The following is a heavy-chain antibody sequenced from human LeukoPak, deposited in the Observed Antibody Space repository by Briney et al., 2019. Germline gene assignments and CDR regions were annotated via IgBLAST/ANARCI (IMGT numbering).Heavy chain of an antibody. V-gene: IGHV3-23*01. D-gene: IGHD2-15*01. CDR2: ISGSGGST. CDR1: GFTFSSFA. CDR3: AKGKVVDLIRAFDI. J-gene: IGHJ3*02. Sequence: GGSLRLSCAASGFTFSSFAMSWVRQAPGKGLEWVSTISGSGGSTYYADSVKGRFTISRDNSKNTLYLQMNSLRAEDTALYYCAKGKVVDLIRAFDIWGQGTMVTVSS.